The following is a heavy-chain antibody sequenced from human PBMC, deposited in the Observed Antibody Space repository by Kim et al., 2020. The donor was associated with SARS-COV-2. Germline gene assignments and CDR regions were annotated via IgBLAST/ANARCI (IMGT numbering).Heavy chain of an antibody. CDR3: ARVPGFLTMISTGGAFDI. D-gene: IGHD3-22*01. J-gene: IGHJ3*02. Sequence: SETLSLTCTVSGGSISSGGYYWSWIRQHPGKGLEWIGYIYYSGSTYYNPSLKSRVTISVDTSKNQFSLKLSSVTAADTAVYYCARVPGFLTMISTGGAFDIWGQGTMVTVSS. CDR1: GGSISSGGYY. V-gene: IGHV4-31*03. CDR2: IYYSGST.